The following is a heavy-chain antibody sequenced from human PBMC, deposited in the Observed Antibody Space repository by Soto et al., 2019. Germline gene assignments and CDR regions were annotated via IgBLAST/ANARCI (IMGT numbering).Heavy chain of an antibody. V-gene: IGHV1-69*01. J-gene: IGHJ3*02. CDR3: AREVEVITTVRAFDI. Sequence: QVQLGQSGAEEKKPRSSVNVSCKASGGTFSSYAISWVRQAPGQVLAWMGGIIPIFGTANYAQKFQGRVTITADESTSTAYMELSSLRSEDTAVYYCAREVEVITTVRAFDIGGQGTMVTVSS. CDR1: GGTFSSYA. D-gene: IGHD3-22*01. CDR2: IIPIFGTA.